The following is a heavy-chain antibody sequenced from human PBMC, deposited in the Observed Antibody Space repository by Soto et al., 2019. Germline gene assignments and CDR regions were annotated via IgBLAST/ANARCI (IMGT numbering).Heavy chain of an antibody. CDR2: IYHRGST. CDR3: ARGEDSSGLYGYYYYGNDG. J-gene: IGHJ6*02. V-gene: IGHV4-4*02. CDR1: GGSISSSNW. D-gene: IGHD6-19*01. Sequence: PSETLSLTCAVSGGSISSSNWWSWVRQPPGKGLEWMGEIYHRGSTNYTPSLKSRVIISVATNKNQFSMKLSSVTAAATAEYYCARGEDSSGLYGYYYYGNDGWGQGTTGTGS.